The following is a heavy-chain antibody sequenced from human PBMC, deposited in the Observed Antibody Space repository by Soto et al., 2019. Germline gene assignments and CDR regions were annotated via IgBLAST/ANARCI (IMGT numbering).Heavy chain of an antibody. CDR1: GFTFSGHY. J-gene: IGHJ4*02. V-gene: IGHV3-72*01. CDR2: TRNKANSYTT. Sequence: GGSLRLSCAASGFTFSGHYMDWVRQAPGKGLEWVGRTRNKANSYTTEYAASVKGRFTISRDDSKNSLYLQMNSLKTEDTALYYCVSVSGSYYYDYWGQGTLVTVSS. CDR3: VSVSGSYYYDY. D-gene: IGHD3-10*01.